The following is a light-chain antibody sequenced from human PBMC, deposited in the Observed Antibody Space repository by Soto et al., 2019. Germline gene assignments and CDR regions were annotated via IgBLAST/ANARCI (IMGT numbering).Light chain of an antibody. CDR3: CSYAGSYTSL. V-gene: IGLV2-11*01. Sequence: QSALTQPRSVSGSPGQSVTISCTGTSSDVGGYNYVSWYQQHPGKAPKLMIYDVSKRPSGVPDRFSGSMSGNTASLTISGLQAEDEADYYCCSYAGSYTSLFGGGTKLTVL. J-gene: IGLJ2*01. CDR1: SSDVGGYNY. CDR2: DVS.